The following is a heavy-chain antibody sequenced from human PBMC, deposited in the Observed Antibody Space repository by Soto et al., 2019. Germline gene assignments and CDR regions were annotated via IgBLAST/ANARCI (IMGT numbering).Heavy chain of an antibody. CDR3: AIASSSWDYYYGMDV. V-gene: IGHV1-45*02. Sequence: SVKVSCKASGYTFTYRYRHWVRQAPGQALEWMGWITPFNGNTNYAQKFQDRVTITRDRSMSTAYMELSSLRSEDTAMYYCAIASSSWDYYYGMDVWGQGTTVTVSS. J-gene: IGHJ6*02. D-gene: IGHD6-13*01. CDR2: ITPFNGNT. CDR1: GYTFTYRY.